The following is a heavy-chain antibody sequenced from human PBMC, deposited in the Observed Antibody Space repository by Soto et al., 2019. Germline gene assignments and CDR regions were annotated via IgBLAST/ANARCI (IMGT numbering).Heavy chain of an antibody. J-gene: IGHJ4*02. V-gene: IGHV4-31*03. CDR2: IYNTGCT. CDR1: GASINSGLYY. CDR3: ARGPQGRFDY. Sequence: SETLSLTCRVSGASINSGLYYWNWFRQHPGRGLEWIGYIYNTGCTFSTPSLKSRVTMSVDPSKKKVSLTLSSVSAADTDIYYCARGPQGRFDYWGQVLPVSVS.